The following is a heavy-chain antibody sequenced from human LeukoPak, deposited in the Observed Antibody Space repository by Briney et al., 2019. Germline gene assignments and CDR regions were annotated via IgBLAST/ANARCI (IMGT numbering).Heavy chain of an antibody. CDR1: GFTFSSYS. Sequence: GGSLRLSCAASGFTFSSYSMNWVRQAPGKGLEWVSSISSSSSYIYYADSVKGRFTISRDNAKNSLYLQMNSLRAEDTAVYYCARGPRAAAAGSVYWDQGTLVTVSS. CDR3: ARGPRAAAAGSVY. CDR2: ISSSSSYI. V-gene: IGHV3-21*01. D-gene: IGHD6-13*01. J-gene: IGHJ4*02.